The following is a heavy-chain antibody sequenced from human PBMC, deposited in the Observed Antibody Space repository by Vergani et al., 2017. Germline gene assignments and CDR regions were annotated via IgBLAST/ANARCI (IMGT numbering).Heavy chain of an antibody. CDR2: IIPLLGIS. V-gene: IGHV1-69*04. D-gene: IGHD6-13*01. CDR3: AREGQQPQFDP. J-gene: IGHJ5*02. CDR1: GGTFSSYA. Sequence: QVQLVQSGAEVKKPGSSVKVSCKASGGTFSSYAISWVLKAPGQGLDWTGRIIPLLGISNHAQKFQGRVTITADKSTSTAYMELSSLRSEDTAVYYCAREGQQPQFDPWGQGTLVTVSS.